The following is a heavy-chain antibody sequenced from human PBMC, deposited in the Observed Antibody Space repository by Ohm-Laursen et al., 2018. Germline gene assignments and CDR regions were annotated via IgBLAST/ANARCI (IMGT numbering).Heavy chain of an antibody. Sequence: SLRLSCAASGFTFSIYGMHWVRQAPGKGLGWVAVIWYDGSNKYYADSVKGRFTISRDNSQNTLYLQMNSLRAEDTAVYYCAREDGNCTSAVCYRRFDPWGQGTPVTVSS. CDR3: AREDGNCTSAVCYRRFDP. J-gene: IGHJ5*02. V-gene: IGHV3-33*01. CDR1: GFTFSIYG. D-gene: IGHD2-8*01. CDR2: IWYDGSNK.